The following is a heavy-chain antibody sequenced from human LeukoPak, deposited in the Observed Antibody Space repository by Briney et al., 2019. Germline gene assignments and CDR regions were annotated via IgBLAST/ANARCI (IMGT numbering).Heavy chain of an antibody. CDR2: IYYSGST. Sequence: NPSETLSLTCTVSGGSISSYYWSWIRQPPGKGLEWIGYIYYSGSTNYNPSLKSRVTISVDTSKNQFSLKLSSVTAADTAVYYCARRYYYDSSLDYWGQGTLVTVSS. D-gene: IGHD3-22*01. CDR3: ARRYYYDSSLDY. V-gene: IGHV4-59*08. CDR1: GGSISSYY. J-gene: IGHJ4*02.